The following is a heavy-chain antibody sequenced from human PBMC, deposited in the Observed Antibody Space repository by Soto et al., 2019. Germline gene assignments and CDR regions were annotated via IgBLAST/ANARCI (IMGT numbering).Heavy chain of an antibody. Sequence: QVQLVQSGAEVKKPGSSVKVSCNASGDTDTNYVISWVRQSPGQGLEWMGGIFPKFGATYSAPKLQHRLTITALESTSTVYMQRSSLRLDDSAVYYCEAEMSFWKLSVVWGQGTTVTVSS. CDR3: EAEMSFWKLSVV. CDR2: IFPKFGAT. J-gene: IGHJ6*02. V-gene: IGHV1-69*01. D-gene: IGHD3-3*01. CDR1: GDTDTNYV.